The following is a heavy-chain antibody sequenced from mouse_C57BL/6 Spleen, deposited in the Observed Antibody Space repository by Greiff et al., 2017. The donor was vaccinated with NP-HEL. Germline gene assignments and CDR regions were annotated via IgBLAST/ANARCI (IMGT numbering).Heavy chain of an antibody. V-gene: IGHV1-15*01. Sequence: QVQLPQSGAELVRPGASVTLSCKASGYTFTDYEMHWVKQTPVHGLEWIGAIDPETGGTAYNQKFKGKAILTADKSSSTAYMELRSLTSEDSAVYYCTSLYGSPYWYFDVWGTGTTVTVSS. CDR2: IDPETGGT. J-gene: IGHJ1*03. CDR3: TSLYGSPYWYFDV. D-gene: IGHD1-1*01. CDR1: GYTFTDYE.